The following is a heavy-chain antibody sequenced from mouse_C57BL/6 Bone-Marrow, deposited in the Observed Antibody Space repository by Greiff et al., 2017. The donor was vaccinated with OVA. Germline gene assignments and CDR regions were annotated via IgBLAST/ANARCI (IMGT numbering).Heavy chain of an antibody. Sequence: EVKLQQSGPVLVKPGASVKMSCKASGYTFTDYYMNWVKQSHGKSLEWIGVINPYNGGTSYNQKFKGKATLTVDKSSSTAYMELNSLTSEDSAVYYCAREKGDGNYEGFAYWGQGTLVTVSA. D-gene: IGHD2-1*01. CDR3: AREKGDGNYEGFAY. CDR2: INPYNGGT. V-gene: IGHV1-19*01. CDR1: GYTFTDYY. J-gene: IGHJ3*01.